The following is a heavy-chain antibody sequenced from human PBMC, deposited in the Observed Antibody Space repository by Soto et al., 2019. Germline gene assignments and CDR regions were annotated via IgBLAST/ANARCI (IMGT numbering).Heavy chain of an antibody. CDR2: MHPNTGDT. D-gene: IGHD6-13*01. Sequence: QVQLVQSGAEVKKPGASVKVSCKASGYTFANYHIHWVRQATGQGLEWMGWMHPNTGDTDYAQKFQGRVTMTRDTSITPTYRELSGLRSGDRAVYSCARGGGGRWYSGDYWGQGTLVTVSS. CDR3: ARGGGGRWYSGDY. V-gene: IGHV1-8*01. J-gene: IGHJ4*02. CDR1: GYTFANYH.